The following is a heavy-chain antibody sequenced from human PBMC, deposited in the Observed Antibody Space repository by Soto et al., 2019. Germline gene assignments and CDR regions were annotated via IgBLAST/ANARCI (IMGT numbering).Heavy chain of an antibody. D-gene: IGHD4-17*01. CDR1: GGPFNNHA. J-gene: IGHJ3*02. CDR2: VIPTLATA. Sequence: QVQLVQSGAEVKKPGSSVKVSCKTSGGPFNNHAINWVRQAPGQGLEWVGLVIPTLATADYAQKFQGRVTMTADEITNTAYMELSSLRSDETGVYYCASDYGEIDAFDIWGQGKLVNVSS. CDR3: ASDYGEIDAFDI. V-gene: IGHV1-69*01.